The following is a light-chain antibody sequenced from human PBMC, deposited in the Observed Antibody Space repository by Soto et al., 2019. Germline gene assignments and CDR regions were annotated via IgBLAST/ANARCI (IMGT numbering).Light chain of an antibody. V-gene: IGKV3-20*01. CDR3: HQYGRSPYT. CDR1: QSVSNNY. CDR2: GAS. Sequence: EIVLTQSPGTLSLSPGERVTLSCRASQSVSNNYLAWFQQKPGQAPRILIYGASNRATGIPDRFSGSGSGTDFTLTISRLEPEDFVVYYCHQYGRSPYTFGQGTKLEIK. J-gene: IGKJ2*01.